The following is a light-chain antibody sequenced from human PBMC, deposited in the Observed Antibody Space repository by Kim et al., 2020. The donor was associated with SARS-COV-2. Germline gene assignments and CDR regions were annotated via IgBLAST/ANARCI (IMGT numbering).Light chain of an antibody. CDR1: QSVNTY. V-gene: IGKV1-39*01. CDR2: AAS. Sequence: ASVGDRVTITCRASQSVNTYLNWYQQILGKAPKLLIYAASGLQSGVPSRFIGSGSRTDFTLTISSLQPVDLATYYCQQSYSTPLSFGGGTKVDIK. J-gene: IGKJ4*01. CDR3: QQSYSTPLS.